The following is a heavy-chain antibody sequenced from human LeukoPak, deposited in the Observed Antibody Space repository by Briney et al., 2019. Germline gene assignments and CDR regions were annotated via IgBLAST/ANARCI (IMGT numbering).Heavy chain of an antibody. CDR3: AKAVGSGSGWYFDY. CDR2: ISWNSGRI. V-gene: IGHV3-9*01. Sequence: GGSLRLSCAASGFTVSSNYMSWVRQAPGKGLEWVSSISWNSGRIGYAASVKGRFTISRDNAKSSLYLQMNSLRSEDTALYYCAKAVGSGSGWYFDYWGQGTLVTVSS. CDR1: GFTVSSNY. D-gene: IGHD3-10*01. J-gene: IGHJ4*02.